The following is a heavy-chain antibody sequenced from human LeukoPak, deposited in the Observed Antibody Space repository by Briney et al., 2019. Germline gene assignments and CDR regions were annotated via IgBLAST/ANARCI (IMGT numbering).Heavy chain of an antibody. CDR3: AREISGSYFGYFDY. CDR1: GFTFSSYW. V-gene: IGHV3-7*04. Sequence: GGSLRLSCAASGFTFSSYWMSWVRQAPGKGLEWVANIKQDGSEKYYVDSVKGRFTISRDNAKNSLYLQMNSLRAEDTAVYYCAREISGSYFGYFDYWGQGTLVTVSS. J-gene: IGHJ4*02. D-gene: IGHD1-26*01. CDR2: IKQDGSEK.